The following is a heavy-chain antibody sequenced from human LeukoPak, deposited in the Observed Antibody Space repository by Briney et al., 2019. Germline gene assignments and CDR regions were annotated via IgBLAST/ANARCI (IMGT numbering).Heavy chain of an antibody. J-gene: IGHJ6*02. V-gene: IGHV1-18*01. D-gene: IGHD3-10*01. CDR2: ISGYNGNT. CDR3: ARELGGAGSYFFPYYGMDV. CDR1: GYTFISYG. Sequence: GASVKVSCKASGYTFISYGINWVRQAPGQGLEWMGWISGYNGNTNYAQNLQGRVTMTRDTSTSIAYMELRSLRSDDTAVYYCARELGGAGSYFFPYYGMDVWGQGTTVTVSS.